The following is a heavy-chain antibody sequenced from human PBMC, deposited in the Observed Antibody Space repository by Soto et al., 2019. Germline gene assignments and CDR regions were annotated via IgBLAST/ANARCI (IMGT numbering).Heavy chain of an antibody. V-gene: IGHV4-31*03. CDR2: IYYSGST. CDR1: GGSISSGGYY. J-gene: IGHJ4*02. Sequence: SETLSLTCTVSGGSISSGGYYWSWIRQHPGKGLEWIGYIYYSGSTYYNPSLKSRVTISVDTSKNQFSLKLSSVTAADTAVYYCARGLADNYVTQFDYWGQGTLVTVSS. D-gene: IGHD4-4*01. CDR3: ARGLADNYVTQFDY.